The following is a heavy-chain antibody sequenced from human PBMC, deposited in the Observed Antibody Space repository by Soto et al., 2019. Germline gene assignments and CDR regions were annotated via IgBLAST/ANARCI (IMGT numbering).Heavy chain of an antibody. Sequence: AETLSLTCTVSGDSISSYYWSWIRQPPGKGLEWIGYIYCSVSTNYNPSLKSRVTISVDTSKNQFSLKLSSVTAADTAVYYCARSKSTTRQKVHWSDRWGQGTLVTASS. CDR1: GDSISSYY. CDR2: IYCSVST. CDR3: ARSKSTTRQKVHWSDR. V-gene: IGHV4-59*01. D-gene: IGHD1-1*01. J-gene: IGHJ5*02.